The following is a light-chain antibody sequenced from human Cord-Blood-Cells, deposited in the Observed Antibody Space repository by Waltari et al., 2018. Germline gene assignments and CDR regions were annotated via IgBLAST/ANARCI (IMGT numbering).Light chain of an antibody. CDR3: QAWDSSTAV. CDR1: KLGDKY. V-gene: IGLV3-1*01. CDR2: QDS. J-gene: IGLJ2*01. Sequence: SYELTQPPSVSVSQGQTASITCSGDKLGDKYACWYQQKPGQSPVLVIYQDSKRPSGIPELFSGSNSGNTATLTISGTQAMDEADYYCQAWDSSTAVFGGGTKLTVL.